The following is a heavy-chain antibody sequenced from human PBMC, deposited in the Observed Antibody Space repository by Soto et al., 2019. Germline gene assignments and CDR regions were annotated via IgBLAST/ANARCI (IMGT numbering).Heavy chain of an antibody. J-gene: IGHJ4*03. V-gene: IGHV3-20*04. CDR3: ARDPFPGPVETAFDL. CDR2: IHWNGGST. Sequence: GGSLRLSCEASGFTFDECGMSWVRQAPGKGLEGVSYIHWNGGSTSYADSVKRRFTISRDNAKNSLYLRMSSLRVEDTAIYYCARDPFPGPVETAFDLCCQENVVTISS. D-gene: IGHD2-15*01. CDR1: GFTFDECG.